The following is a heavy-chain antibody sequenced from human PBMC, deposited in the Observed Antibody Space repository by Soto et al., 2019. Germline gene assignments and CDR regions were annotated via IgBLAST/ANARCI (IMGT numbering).Heavy chain of an antibody. CDR2: IIPIFGTA. V-gene: IGHV1-69*13. D-gene: IGHD6-13*01. CDR1: GGTFSSYA. CDR3: ASYALGIAAAPDY. J-gene: IGHJ4*02. Sequence: ASVKVSCKASGGTFSSYAISWVRQAPGQGLEWMGGIIPIFGTANYAQKLQGRVTITADESTSTAYMELSSLRSEDTAVYYCASYALGIAAAPDYWGQGTLVTVSS.